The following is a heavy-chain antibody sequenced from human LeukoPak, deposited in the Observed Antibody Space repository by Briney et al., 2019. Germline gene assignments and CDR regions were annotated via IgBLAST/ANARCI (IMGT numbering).Heavy chain of an antibody. Sequence: SETLSLTCAVYGGSFSGYYWSWIRQPPGKGLEWIGEINHSGSTNYNPSLKSRVTISVDTSKNQFSLKLSSVTAADTAVYYCARGPRSGGSGSYYYYWGQGTLVTVSS. D-gene: IGHD3-10*01. J-gene: IGHJ4*02. CDR1: GGSFSGYY. CDR3: ARGPRSGGSGSYYYY. V-gene: IGHV4-34*01. CDR2: INHSGST.